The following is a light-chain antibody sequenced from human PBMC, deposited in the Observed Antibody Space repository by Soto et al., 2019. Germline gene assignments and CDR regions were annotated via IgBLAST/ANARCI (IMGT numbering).Light chain of an antibody. V-gene: IGLV2-23*02. Sequence: QSALTQPASVSGSPGQSITISCTGTSSDVGSHNLVSWYQQHPGQAPKLMIYEVTKRPLGVSTRFSASKSGNTASLTISGLQAEDEADYYCRSYGCSRAGFGGGTQLTVL. CDR3: RSYGCSRAG. CDR2: EVT. J-gene: IGLJ7*01. CDR1: SSDVGSHNL.